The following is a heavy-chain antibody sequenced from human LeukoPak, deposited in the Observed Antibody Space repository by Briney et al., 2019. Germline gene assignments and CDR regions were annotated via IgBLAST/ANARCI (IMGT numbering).Heavy chain of an antibody. J-gene: IGHJ4*02. Sequence: PGGSLRLSCAASGFSLSHYAMNWVRQAPGKGLEWVSAISGSDDSPHYADSVKGRFTISRDNSKNTLYLQMDSPRADDTAVYYCASRPVPSLGPLDYWGQGTLVTVSS. CDR1: GFSLSHYA. CDR2: ISGSDDSP. CDR3: ASRPVPSLGPLDY. V-gene: IGHV3-23*01. D-gene: IGHD2-2*01.